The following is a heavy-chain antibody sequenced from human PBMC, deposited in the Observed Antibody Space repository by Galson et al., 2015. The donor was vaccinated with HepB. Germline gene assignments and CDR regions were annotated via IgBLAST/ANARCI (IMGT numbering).Heavy chain of an antibody. V-gene: IGHV1-18*01. D-gene: IGHD2-2*01. CDR1: GYTFTSYG. CDR3: ARGGPGVPYQLPITRELYGWFDP. CDR2: ISAYNGNT. J-gene: IGHJ5*02. Sequence: SVKVSCKASGYTFTSYGISWVRQAPGQGLEWMGWISAYNGNTNYAQKLQGRVTMTTDTSTSTAYMELRSLRSDDTAVYYCARGGPGVPYQLPITRELYGWFDPWGQGTLVTVSP.